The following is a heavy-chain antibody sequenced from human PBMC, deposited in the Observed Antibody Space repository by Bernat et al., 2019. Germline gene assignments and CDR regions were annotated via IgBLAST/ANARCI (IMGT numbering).Heavy chain of an antibody. CDR1: GFTVSSHW. CDR3: ARGSGSYGDLDF. Sequence: EVQLVESGGGLFQPGGSVRISCVASGFTVSSHWMHWFRQAPGKGLVWVSRIYSDTYYADSVKGRFTISRDNAKNTLYLQINSLRAEDTAVYYCARGSGSYGDLDFWGQGTLVTVSS. D-gene: IGHD3-10*01. V-gene: IGHV3-74*01. J-gene: IGHJ4*02. CDR2: IYSDT.